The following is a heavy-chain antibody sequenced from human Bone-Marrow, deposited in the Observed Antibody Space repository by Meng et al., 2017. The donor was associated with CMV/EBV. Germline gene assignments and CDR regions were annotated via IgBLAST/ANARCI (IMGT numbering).Heavy chain of an antibody. J-gene: IGHJ6*02. CDR2: IYYSGST. CDR1: GGSISDYY. V-gene: IGHV4-59*01. CDR3: ARAGWNYDFWSGYNYYYYGMDV. Sequence: GSLRLSCTVSGGSISDYYWNWFRQPPGKGLEWIGYIYYSGSTSYNTSLRSRVTISVDTSKNQFSLKLSSVTAADTAVYYCARAGWNYDFWSGYNYYYYGMDVWGQGTTVTVSS. D-gene: IGHD3-3*01.